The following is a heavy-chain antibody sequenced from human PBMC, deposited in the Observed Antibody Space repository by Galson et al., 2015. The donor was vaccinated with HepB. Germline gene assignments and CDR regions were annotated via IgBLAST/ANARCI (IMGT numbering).Heavy chain of an antibody. CDR1: GFTFDDYA. CDR3: AKAIRSGDYGDYDVFDI. CDR2: ISWNSGNI. V-gene: IGHV3-9*01. Sequence: SLRLSCAASGFTFDDYAMHWVRQGPGKGLEWVSGISWNSGNIDYADSVKGRFTISRDNAKNSLFLQMNSLRAEDTALYYCAKAIRSGDYGDYDVFDIWGQGTMVTVSS. J-gene: IGHJ3*02. D-gene: IGHD4-17*01.